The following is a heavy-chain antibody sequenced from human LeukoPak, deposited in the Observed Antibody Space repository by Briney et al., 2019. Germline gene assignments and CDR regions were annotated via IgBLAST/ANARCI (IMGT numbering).Heavy chain of an antibody. D-gene: IGHD4-17*01. CDR2: ISSNGIYT. CDR3: ARGPTVITFNAFDV. CDR1: GFTFSDYG. V-gene: IGHV3-64*01. Sequence: GGSLRLSCAAAGFTFSDYGMYWVRQAPGKGLEHVSGISSNGIYTYYANSVKGRFTISRDNSKNTLFLQMGSLRAEDMAVYYCARGPTVITFNAFDVWGQGTMVTVSS. J-gene: IGHJ3*01.